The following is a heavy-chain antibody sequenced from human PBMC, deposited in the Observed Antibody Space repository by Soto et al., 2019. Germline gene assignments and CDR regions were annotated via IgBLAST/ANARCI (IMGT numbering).Heavy chain of an antibody. V-gene: IGHV3-23*01. CDR3: AKSGSGWSYYYYYMDV. D-gene: IGHD6-19*01. CDR1: GFTFSSYA. CDR2: ISGSGGRT. J-gene: IGHJ6*03. Sequence: GGSLRLSCAASGFTFSSYAMSWVRQAPGKGLEWVSVISGSGGRTYYADSVKGRFTISRDNSKNTLYLQMNSLRAEDTAVYYCAKSGSGWSYYYYYMDVWGKGTTVTVSS.